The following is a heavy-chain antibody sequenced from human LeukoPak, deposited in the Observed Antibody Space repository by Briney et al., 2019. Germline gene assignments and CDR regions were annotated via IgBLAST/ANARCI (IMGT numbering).Heavy chain of an antibody. CDR3: AKDLREYTSSPRNAFHI. V-gene: IGHV3-23*01. D-gene: IGHD6-6*01. CDR1: GFTFSDYY. J-gene: IGHJ3*02. Sequence: GGSLRLSCAASGFTFSDYYMSWVRQAPGKGLEWVSTISSSGGYTYYADSVKGRFTISRDNSKNTLYLLLNSLRAEDTAVYYCAKDLREYTSSPRNAFHIWGQGTMVTVSS. CDR2: ISSSGGYT.